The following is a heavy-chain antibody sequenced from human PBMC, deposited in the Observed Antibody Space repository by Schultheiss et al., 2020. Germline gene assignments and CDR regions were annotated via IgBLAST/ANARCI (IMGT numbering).Heavy chain of an antibody. CDR2: ISGSGGST. Sequence: GGSLRLSCAASGFTFSSYWMSWVRQAPGKGLEWVSAISGSGGSTYYADSVKGRFTISRDNAKNTLSLQVNSLRAEDTALYYCVRDTSRAQDYWGQGSLVTVSS. D-gene: IGHD1-26*01. V-gene: IGHV3-23*01. J-gene: IGHJ4*02. CDR3: VRDTSRAQDY. CDR1: GFTFSSYW.